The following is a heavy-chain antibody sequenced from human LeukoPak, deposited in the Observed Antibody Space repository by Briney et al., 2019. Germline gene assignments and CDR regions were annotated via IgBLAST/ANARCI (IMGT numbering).Heavy chain of an antibody. V-gene: IGHV3-21*01. J-gene: IGHJ3*02. Sequence: PGGSLRPSCAASGFTFSSYAMSWVRQAPGKGLEWVSSISSSSSYIYYADSVKGRFTISRDNAKNSLYLQMNSLRAEDTAVYYCANAPDDAFDIWGQGTMVTVSS. D-gene: IGHD2-2*01. CDR3: ANAPDDAFDI. CDR2: ISSSSSYI. CDR1: GFTFSSYA.